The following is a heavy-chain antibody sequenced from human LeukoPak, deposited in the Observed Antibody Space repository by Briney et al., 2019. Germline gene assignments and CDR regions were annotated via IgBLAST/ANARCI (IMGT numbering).Heavy chain of an antibody. Sequence: GESLKISCKGSGYSFASYWIAWVRQMPGKGLEWMGIIYPGDSDTRYSPSFQGHVTISADKSISTAYLQWSSLKASDTAMYYCARRRYSSGYYYSDYWGQGTLVTVSS. CDR3: ARRRYSSGYYYSDY. CDR1: GYSFASYW. J-gene: IGHJ4*02. V-gene: IGHV5-51*01. CDR2: IYPGDSDT. D-gene: IGHD3-22*01.